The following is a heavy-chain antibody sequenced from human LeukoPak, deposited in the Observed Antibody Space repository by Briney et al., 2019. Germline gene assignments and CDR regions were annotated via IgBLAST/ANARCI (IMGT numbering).Heavy chain of an antibody. V-gene: IGHV3-30*18. CDR3: AKVLSGLRYFDWLSDAFDI. Sequence: GGSLRLSCAASGFTFSSYGMHWVRQAPGKGLEWVAVISYDGSNKYYADSVKGRFTISRDNSKNTLYLQMNSLRAGDTAVYYCAKVLSGLRYFDWLSDAFDIWGQGTMVTVSS. J-gene: IGHJ3*02. CDR1: GFTFSSYG. CDR2: ISYDGSNK. D-gene: IGHD3-9*01.